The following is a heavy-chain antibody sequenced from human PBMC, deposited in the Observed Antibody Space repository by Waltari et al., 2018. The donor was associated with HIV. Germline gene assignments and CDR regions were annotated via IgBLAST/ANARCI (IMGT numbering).Heavy chain of an antibody. CDR2: FYSSGNS. V-gene: IGHV4-4*07. Sequence: QVQLQESGPGLVKPSETLSLTCTVSGGSISSFYWSGVRPPAGKGLEWIGRFYSSGNSNYNPSLKSRVTLSLDTSKNQFSLNLSSVTAADTAVYYCARANSSTSRYSAFDMWGQGTVVTVSS. CDR1: GGSISSFY. J-gene: IGHJ3*02. D-gene: IGHD2-2*02. CDR3: ARANSSTSRYSAFDM.